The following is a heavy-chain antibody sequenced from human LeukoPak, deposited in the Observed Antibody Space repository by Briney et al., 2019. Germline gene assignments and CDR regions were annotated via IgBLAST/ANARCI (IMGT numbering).Heavy chain of an antibody. CDR1: GGSFSGYY. CDR2: INHSGST. J-gene: IGHJ4*02. Sequence: SETLSLTCAVYGGSFSGYYWSWIRQPPGKGLEWIGEINHSGSTNHNPSLKSRVTISVDTSKNQFSLKLSSVTAADTAVYYCARGTSSSWSRGTFLFDYWGQGTLVTVSS. V-gene: IGHV4-34*01. CDR3: ARGTSSSWSRGTFLFDY. D-gene: IGHD6-13*01.